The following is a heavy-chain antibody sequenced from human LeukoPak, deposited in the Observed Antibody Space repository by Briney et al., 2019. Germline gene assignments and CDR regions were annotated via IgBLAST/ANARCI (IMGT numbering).Heavy chain of an antibody. CDR2: ICHSGST. Sequence: SETLSLTCTVSGYSISSGYYWGWIRQPPGKGLEWIGSICHSGSTYYNPSLKSRVTISVDTSKNQFSLKLSSVTAADTAVYYCARQYDSSGYSLDAFDIWGQGTMVTVSS. D-gene: IGHD3-22*01. CDR3: ARQYDSSGYSLDAFDI. J-gene: IGHJ3*02. CDR1: GYSISSGYY. V-gene: IGHV4-38-2*02.